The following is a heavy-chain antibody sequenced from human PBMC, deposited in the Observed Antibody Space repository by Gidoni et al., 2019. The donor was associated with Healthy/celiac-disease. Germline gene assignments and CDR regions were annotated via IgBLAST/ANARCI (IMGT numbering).Heavy chain of an antibody. D-gene: IGHD4-17*01. CDR1: GGTFSSYA. CDR2: IIPIVGTA. Sequence: QVQLVQSGAAVKKPGSSVKVSCKASGGTFSSYAISWVRQAPGQGLEWMGGIIPIVGTANYAQKFQGRVTMTADESTSTAYMERSSLRAEDTAVYYCAREGMTTYNWFDPWGQGTLVTVSS. J-gene: IGHJ5*02. CDR3: AREGMTTYNWFDP. V-gene: IGHV1-69*01.